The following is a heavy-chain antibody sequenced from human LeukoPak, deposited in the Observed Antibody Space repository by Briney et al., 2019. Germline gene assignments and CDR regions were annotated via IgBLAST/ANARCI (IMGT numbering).Heavy chain of an antibody. D-gene: IGHD6-6*01. CDR2: IKQDGSEK. V-gene: IGHV3-7*01. J-gene: IGHJ3*02. CDR3: ASSSDAFDI. Sequence: GGSLRLSCAASGFTFSSYWMSWVRQAPGKGLEWVANIKQDGSEKYYVDSVKGRFTISRDNAEKSLYLQMDSLRAEDTAVYYCASSSDAFDIWGQGTMVTVS. CDR1: GFTFSSYW.